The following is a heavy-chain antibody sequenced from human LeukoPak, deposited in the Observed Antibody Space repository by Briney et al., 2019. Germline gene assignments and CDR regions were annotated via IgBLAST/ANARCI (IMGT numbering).Heavy chain of an antibody. D-gene: IGHD2-2*01. CDR1: GGSISSYN. V-gene: IGHV4-59*08. Sequence: SETLSLTCTVSGGSISSYNWSWIRQPPGKGLEWVGYIYYSGSTNYNPSLKSRVTTSVDTSKHQLSLKLSSVTAADTAVYYCARVIGYCSSTSCFSYFDYWGQGTLVTVSS. CDR2: IYYSGST. J-gene: IGHJ4*02. CDR3: ARVIGYCSSTSCFSYFDY.